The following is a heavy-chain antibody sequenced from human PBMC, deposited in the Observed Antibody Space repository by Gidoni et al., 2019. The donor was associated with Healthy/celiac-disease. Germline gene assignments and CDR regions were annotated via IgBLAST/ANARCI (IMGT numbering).Heavy chain of an antibody. D-gene: IGHD2-21*02. CDR1: GFRFRTSG. J-gene: IGHJ6*02. V-gene: IGHV3-30*18. Sequence: QVQLVESGGGVVQPGRSLRLSCAASGFRFRTSGIHWVRQAPGKGLEWVAVISYDGSNKYYADSVKGRFTISRDNSRNTMYLQMHSLRGEDTAVYYCAKDRGVTDYYYAMDVWGQGTTVTVSS. CDR3: AKDRGVTDYYYAMDV. CDR2: ISYDGSNK.